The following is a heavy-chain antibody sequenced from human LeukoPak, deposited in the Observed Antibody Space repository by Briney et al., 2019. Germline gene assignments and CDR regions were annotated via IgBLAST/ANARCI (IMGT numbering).Heavy chain of an antibody. V-gene: IGHV3-23*01. CDR2: ISGSGGST. CDR1: GFTFSSYA. D-gene: IGHD2-8*01. J-gene: IGHJ4*02. Sequence: GGSLRLSCAASGFTFSSYAMSWVRQAPGKGLEWVSAISGSGGSTYYADSVKGRFTISRDNSKNTLYLQMNSLRVEDTAVYYCARDNGLTSMDHWGQGTLVTVSS. CDR3: ARDNGLTSMDH.